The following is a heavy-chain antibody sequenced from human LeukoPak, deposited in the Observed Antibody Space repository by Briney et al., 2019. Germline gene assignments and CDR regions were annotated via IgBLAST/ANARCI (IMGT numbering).Heavy chain of an antibody. CDR1: GGSIDNYW. Sequence: SETLSLTCSVSGGSIDNYWWNWIRQPPGKGLEWIGYIYYSGSTSYNPSLKSRLTISVDTSLNQFSLKLNSVTAADTAVYYCARYCSGGDCYSKALDYWGQGILVTVSS. D-gene: IGHD2-15*01. CDR3: ARYCSGGDCYSKALDY. J-gene: IGHJ4*02. V-gene: IGHV4-59*01. CDR2: IYYSGST.